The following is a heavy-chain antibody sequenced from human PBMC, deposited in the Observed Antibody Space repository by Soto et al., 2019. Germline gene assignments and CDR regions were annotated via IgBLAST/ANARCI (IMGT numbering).Heavy chain of an antibody. D-gene: IGHD2-2*01. Sequence: QVQLVESGGGVVQPGRSLRLSCAASGFTFSSYAMHWVRQAPGKGLEWVAVISYDGSNKYYADSVKGRFTISRDNSKNTLYLQMNRLRAEDTAVYYCARGCISTSCYYYYGMDVWGQGTTVTVSS. CDR1: GFTFSSYA. CDR3: ARGCISTSCYYYYGMDV. CDR2: ISYDGSNK. V-gene: IGHV3-30-3*01. J-gene: IGHJ6*02.